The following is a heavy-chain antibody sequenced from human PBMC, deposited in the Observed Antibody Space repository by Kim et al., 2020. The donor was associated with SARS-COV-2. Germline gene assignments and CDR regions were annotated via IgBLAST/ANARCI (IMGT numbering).Heavy chain of an antibody. CDR3: ARPPGVYCSGGRC. V-gene: IGHV3-48*03. D-gene: IGHD2-15*01. J-gene: IGHJ3*01. Sequence: YADSVEGRFTISRDNPKNALYLQMNSLRAEDTAVYYCARPPGVYCSGGRCWGQGTMVTVSS.